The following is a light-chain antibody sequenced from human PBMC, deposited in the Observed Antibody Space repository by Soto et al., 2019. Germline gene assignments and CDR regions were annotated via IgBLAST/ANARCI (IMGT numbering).Light chain of an antibody. CDR3: QQYNNWAT. V-gene: IGKV3-15*01. CDR1: QSVSRN. J-gene: IGKJ1*01. CDR2: GAS. Sequence: EMVMTQSTATLSVSPGERATLSCRASQSVSRNLAWYQQRPGQAPRVLIFGASTRATGVPARFSGSGSGTEFTLTISSLQSEDFAVYYCQQYNNWATFGQGTKVEI.